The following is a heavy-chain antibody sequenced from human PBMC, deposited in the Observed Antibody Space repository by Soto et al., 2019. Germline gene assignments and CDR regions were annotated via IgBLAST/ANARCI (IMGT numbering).Heavy chain of an antibody. V-gene: IGHV3-23*01. D-gene: IGHD3-10*01. Sequence: PSETLSLTCAVVGDSLRGQSWNWIRQSPGKGLEWVSGFRTSGDGGTTYYADSVKGRFTISRDNSKNMLFLQMNSLRAEDTATYYCAKKVNSGPGSQYFDYWGQGTLVTVSS. J-gene: IGHJ4*02. CDR2: FRTSGDGGTT. CDR1: GDSLRGQS. CDR3: AKKVNSGPGSQYFDY.